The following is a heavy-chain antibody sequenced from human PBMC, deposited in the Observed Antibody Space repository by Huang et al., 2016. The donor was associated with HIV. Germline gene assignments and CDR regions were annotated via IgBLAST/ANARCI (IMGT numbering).Heavy chain of an antibody. CDR3: AKEGDTGAALGY. CDR1: GFTVSTNY. J-gene: IGHJ4*02. V-gene: IGHV3-53*01. Sequence: EVQLVESGGGLIQPGGSLSLSCAASGFTVSTNYMTLVRQAPGKGLEWVSLIDSGGTTYYTDSVKGRFTISRDDSENTLYLHMTSLRAGDTAVYYCAKEGDTGAALGYWGQGTLVTVS. D-gene: IGHD2-8*02. CDR2: IDSGGTT.